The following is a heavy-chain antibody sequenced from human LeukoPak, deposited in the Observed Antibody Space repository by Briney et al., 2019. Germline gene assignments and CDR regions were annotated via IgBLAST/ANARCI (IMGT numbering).Heavy chain of an antibody. CDR2: MNPNSGNT. J-gene: IGHJ6*02. Sequence: ASVKVSCKASGYTSTSYDINWVRQATGQGLXXXGWMNPNSGNTGYAQKFQGRVTMTRNTSISTAYMELSSLRSEDTAVYYCARAPWDWYYGMDVWGQGTTVTVSS. V-gene: IGHV1-8*01. CDR3: ARAPWDWYYGMDV. D-gene: IGHD3/OR15-3a*01. CDR1: GYTSTSYD.